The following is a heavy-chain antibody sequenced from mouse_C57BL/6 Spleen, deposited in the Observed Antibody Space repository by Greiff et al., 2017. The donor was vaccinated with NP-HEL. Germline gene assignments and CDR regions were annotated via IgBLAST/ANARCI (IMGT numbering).Heavy chain of an antibody. D-gene: IGHD1-1*01. CDR1: GFTFSDFY. J-gene: IGHJ4*01. Sequence: EVKVVESGGGLVQSGRSLRLSCATSGFTFSDFYMEWVRQAPGKGLEWIAASRNKANDYTTEYSASVKGRFIVSRDTSQSILYLQMNALRAEDTAIYYCARDARTTVPYAMDYWGQGTSVTVSS. CDR2: SRNKANDYTT. CDR3: ARDARTTVPYAMDY. V-gene: IGHV7-1*01.